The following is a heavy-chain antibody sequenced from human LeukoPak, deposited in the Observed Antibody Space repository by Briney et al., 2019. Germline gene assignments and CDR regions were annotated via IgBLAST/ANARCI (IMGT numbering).Heavy chain of an antibody. CDR1: GLTFSNHV. V-gene: IGHV3-23*01. D-gene: IGHD4-17*01. Sequence: GGSRRLSCAASGLTFSNHVMSLVRQAPGKGLEWVSSISGSGGSTYYADSVKGRFTISRDNSKNTLYLQMNSLRAEDTTVYFCANPTYADPTGGIAPYWGQGTLVTVSS. CDR2: ISGSGGST. CDR3: ANPTYADPTGGIAPY. J-gene: IGHJ4*02.